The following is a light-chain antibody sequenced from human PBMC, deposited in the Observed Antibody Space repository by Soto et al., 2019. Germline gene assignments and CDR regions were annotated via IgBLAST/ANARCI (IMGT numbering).Light chain of an antibody. CDR2: DDS. Sequence: SYALAQPPSVSVAPGQTARIACGGKNIGSKSVHWYQQKAGQAPVLVVYDDSDRPSGIPARFSGSNSGKTATLAITRVEAGDEADYYCHVWDSGSDHHVFGTGTKVTVL. V-gene: IGLV3-21*02. CDR3: HVWDSGSDHHV. J-gene: IGLJ1*01. CDR1: NIGSKS.